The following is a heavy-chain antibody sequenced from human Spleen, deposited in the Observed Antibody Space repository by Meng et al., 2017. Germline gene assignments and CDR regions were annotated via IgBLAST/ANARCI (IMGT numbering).Heavy chain of an antibody. CDR3: ARDSRPTYRIGWKFFDH. V-gene: IGHV3-30*03. CDR2: ISYDGSNI. Sequence: QLQLVESGGGVVRPGRSMGLSCAASGFTFSRCGMHWVRQAPGKGLEWVPIISYDGSNIQYADSVRDRFTISRDDSKNTVYLQMNNLRGDDTAVYYCARDSRPTYRIGWKFFDHWGQGTLVTVSS. J-gene: IGHJ4*02. CDR1: GFTFSRCG. D-gene: IGHD6-19*01.